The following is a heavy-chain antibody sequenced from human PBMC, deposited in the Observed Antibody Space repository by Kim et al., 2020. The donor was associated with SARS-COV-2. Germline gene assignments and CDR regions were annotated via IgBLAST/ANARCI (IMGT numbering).Heavy chain of an antibody. CDR3: ARGRKVRGVIWNYYYGMDV. Sequence: SETLSLTCAVYGGSFSGYYWSWIRQPPGKGLEWIGEINHSGSTNYNPSLKSRVTISVDTSKNQFSLKLSSVTAADTAVYYCARGRKVRGVIWNYYYGMDVWGQGTTVTVSS. CDR2: INHSGST. V-gene: IGHV4-34*01. D-gene: IGHD3-10*01. CDR1: GGSFSGYY. J-gene: IGHJ6*02.